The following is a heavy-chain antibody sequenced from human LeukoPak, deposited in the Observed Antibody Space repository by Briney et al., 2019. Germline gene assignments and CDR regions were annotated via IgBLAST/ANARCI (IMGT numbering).Heavy chain of an antibody. Sequence: PSETLSLTCAGYGGSFSGYYWSWIRQPPGKGLEWIGEINHSGSTNYNPSLKSRVTISVDTSKNQFSLKLSSVTAADTAVYYCARVASQSYWGQGTLVTVSS. CDR2: INHSGST. CDR3: ARVASQSY. V-gene: IGHV4-34*01. CDR1: GGSFSGYY. J-gene: IGHJ4*02.